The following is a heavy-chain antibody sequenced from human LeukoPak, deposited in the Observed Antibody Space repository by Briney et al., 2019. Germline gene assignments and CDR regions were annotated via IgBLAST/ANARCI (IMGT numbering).Heavy chain of an antibody. Sequence: GASVKVSCKASGYTFTSYGISWVRQAPGQGLKWMGWISAYNGNTNYAQKLQGRVTMTTDTSTSTAYMELRSLRSDDTAVYYCARGPFWGVATIGGHYWGQGTLVTVSS. CDR3: ARGPFWGVATIGGHY. D-gene: IGHD5-12*01. CDR2: ISAYNGNT. J-gene: IGHJ4*02. V-gene: IGHV1-18*01. CDR1: GYTFTSYG.